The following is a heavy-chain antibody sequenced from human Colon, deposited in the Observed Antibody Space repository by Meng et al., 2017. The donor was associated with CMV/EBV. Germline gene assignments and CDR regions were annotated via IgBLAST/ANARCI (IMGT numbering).Heavy chain of an antibody. CDR1: ESTFTGYY. CDR3: ARDWYPGDRWGSFDY. CDR2: INPNSGGT. Sequence: QVRVVRPGAGVKKPGASVKVSCKASESTFTGYYWHWLRKGPGQGLEWMGWINPNSGGTNYAQKFQGRVTMTRDTSITTDYMELSRLRSDDTAVYYGARDWYPGDRWGSFDYWGQGTLVTVSS. J-gene: IGHJ4*02. D-gene: IGHD3-16*01. V-gene: IGHV1-2*02.